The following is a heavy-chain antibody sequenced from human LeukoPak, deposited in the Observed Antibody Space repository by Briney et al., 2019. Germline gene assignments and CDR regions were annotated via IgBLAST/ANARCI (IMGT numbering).Heavy chain of an antibody. CDR3: ARLTTYQLLTY. V-gene: IGHV4-59*08. D-gene: IGHD2-2*01. J-gene: IGHJ4*02. CDR1: GGSISSYY. CDR2: IYYSGST. Sequence: SETLSLTCTVSGGSISSYYWSWIRQPPGKGLEWSGYIYYSGSTNYNPSLKSRVTISVDTSKNQFSLKLSSVTAADPAVYYCARLTTYQLLTYWGQGTLVTVSS.